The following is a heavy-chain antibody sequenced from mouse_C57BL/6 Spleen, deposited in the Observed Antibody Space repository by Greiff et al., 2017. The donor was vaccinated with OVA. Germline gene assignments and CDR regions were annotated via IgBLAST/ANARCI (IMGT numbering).Heavy chain of an antibody. J-gene: IGHJ1*03. V-gene: IGHV1-55*01. D-gene: IGHD2-1*01. CDR3: AREYGNHWYFDV. Sequence: QVQLQQPGAELVKPGASVKMSCKASGYTFTSYWITWVKQRPGQGLEWIGDIYPGSGSTNYNEKFKSKATLTVDTSSSTAYMQLSSLTYEDSAVYYCAREYGNHWYFDVWGTGTTVTVSS. CDR2: IYPGSGST. CDR1: GYTFTSYW.